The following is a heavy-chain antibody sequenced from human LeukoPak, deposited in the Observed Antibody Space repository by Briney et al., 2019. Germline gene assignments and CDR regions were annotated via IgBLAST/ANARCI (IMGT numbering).Heavy chain of an antibody. J-gene: IGHJ5*02. D-gene: IGHD2-2*01. V-gene: IGHV3-23*01. Sequence: GGSLRLSCAASGLTFSSYAMSWVRQAPGKGLEWVSAISGSGGSTYYADSVKGRFTISRDNSKNTLYLQMNSRRAEDTALYYCAKSPSAAAHPPFDPWGQGTLVTVSS. CDR3: AKSPSAAAHPPFDP. CDR2: ISGSGGST. CDR1: GLTFSSYA.